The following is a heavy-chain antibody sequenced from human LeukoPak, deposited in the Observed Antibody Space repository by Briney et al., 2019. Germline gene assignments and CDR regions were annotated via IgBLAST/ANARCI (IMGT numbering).Heavy chain of an antibody. V-gene: IGHV4-34*01. D-gene: IGHD6-6*01. CDR2: INHSGST. J-gene: IGHJ6*03. CDR3: ARHATIAARRSARYYMDV. CDR1: GGSFSGYY. Sequence: SETLSLTCAVYGGSFSGYYWSWIRQPPGKGLEWIGEINHSGSTNYNPSLKSRVTISVDTSKNQFSLKLSSVTAADTAVYYCARHATIAARRSARYYMDVWGKGATVTVSS.